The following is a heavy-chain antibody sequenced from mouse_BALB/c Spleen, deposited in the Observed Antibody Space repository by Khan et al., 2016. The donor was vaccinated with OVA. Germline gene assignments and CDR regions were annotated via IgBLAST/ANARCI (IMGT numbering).Heavy chain of an antibody. Sequence: QVQLKQSGPELVRPGVSVKISCKGSGYTFTDYAIYWVKQSHAKSLEWVGLISTYSGNTNYNQKFKVKATMTVDKSSSTAYMELARLTSEDSAIDYCARPAYDGYYDYWGQGTTLTVSS. J-gene: IGHJ2*01. CDR3: ARPAYDGYYDY. CDR2: ISTYSGNT. CDR1: GYTFTDYA. D-gene: IGHD2-3*01. V-gene: IGHV1S137*01.